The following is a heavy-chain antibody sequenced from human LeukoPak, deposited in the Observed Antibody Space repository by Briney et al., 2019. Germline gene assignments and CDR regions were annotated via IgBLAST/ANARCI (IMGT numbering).Heavy chain of an antibody. D-gene: IGHD1-26*01. CDR3: TRDRTWGGEWEPIRY. CDR2: IRSKVYGGTI. CDR1: GLMFGDFG. V-gene: IGHV3-49*03. J-gene: IGHJ4*02. Sequence: GGSLRLSCTGSGLMFGDFGLSWFRQAPGKGLEWEASIRSKVYGGTIEYDASVKGRFTISRDDSKSIAYLQMNSLKTEDTAVYYCTRDRTWGGEWEPIRYWGQGTLVTVSS.